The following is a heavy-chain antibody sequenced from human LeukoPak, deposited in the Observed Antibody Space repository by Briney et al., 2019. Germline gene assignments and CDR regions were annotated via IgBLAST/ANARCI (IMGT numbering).Heavy chain of an antibody. CDR3: AREAQVIYAFDI. Sequence: GGSLRLSCAASGFTFNKYTMNWVRQAPGKGLEWVSSISTSSSYIYYADSVKGRFTISRDNAKNSLYLQMNSLRAEDTAVYYCAREAQVIYAFDIWGQGTMVTVSS. CDR2: ISTSSSYI. J-gene: IGHJ3*02. CDR1: GFTFNKYT. V-gene: IGHV3-21*01. D-gene: IGHD3-16*02.